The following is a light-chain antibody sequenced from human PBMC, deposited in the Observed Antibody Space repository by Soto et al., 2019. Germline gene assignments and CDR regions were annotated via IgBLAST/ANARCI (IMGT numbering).Light chain of an antibody. CDR2: EDN. V-gene: IGLV6-57*02. CDR3: QSYDSSNVV. J-gene: IGLJ2*01. Sequence: NFMLTQPHSVSEYPGKTVTISCTGSSGSIASNYVQWYQQRPGSAPTTVIYEDNQRPSGVPDRFSGSIDSSSNSASLTISGLKTEDEADCFCQSYDSSNVVFGGGTKLTVL. CDR1: SGSIASNY.